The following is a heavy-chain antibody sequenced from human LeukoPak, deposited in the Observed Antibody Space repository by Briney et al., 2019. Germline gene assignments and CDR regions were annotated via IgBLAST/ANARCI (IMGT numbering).Heavy chain of an antibody. J-gene: IGHJ6*03. CDR1: GGSMTGFF. CDR3: ARGGGVDYFYYHRGV. V-gene: IGHV4-59*01. D-gene: IGHD2-15*01. Sequence: PSETLSLTCSVSGGSMTGFFWTWIRQPPGKGLEWIGYIYYSGITNYNPSLKSRITISVDTSNNEFSLKLKSVTPADAAIYYCARGGGVDYFYYHRGVGGKGPTVTVPS. CDR2: IYYSGIT.